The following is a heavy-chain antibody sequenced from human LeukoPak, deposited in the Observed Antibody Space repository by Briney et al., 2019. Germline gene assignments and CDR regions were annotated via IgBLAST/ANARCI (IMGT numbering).Heavy chain of an antibody. V-gene: IGHV4-39*01. CDR2: IYYSGST. CDR3: ARLQWLGVDY. CDR1: GGSISSSSYY. J-gene: IGHJ4*02. Sequence: SETLSLTCTVSGGSISSSSYYWGWIRQPPGKGLEWIGSIYYSGSTYYNPALKSRVTISVDTSKNQFSLKLSSVTAADTAVYYCARLQWLGVDYWGQGTLVTVSS. D-gene: IGHD6-19*01.